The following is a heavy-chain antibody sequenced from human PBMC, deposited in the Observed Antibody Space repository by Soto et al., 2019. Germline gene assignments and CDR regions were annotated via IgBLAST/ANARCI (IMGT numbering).Heavy chain of an antibody. CDR2: LYWNDDK. Sequence: QITLKESGPTLMKPTQTLPLTCTFSVFSLSSSGVGVAWIRQPPGKALEWLAILYWNDDKRYSTSLESRLTITKDSCESHMFPTITNIDHVERATDCYSHRDGSGVDCFEGWGQGILVTVSS. CDR1: VFSLSSSGVG. V-gene: IGHV2-5*01. J-gene: IGHJ4*01. CDR3: SHRDGSGVDCFEG. D-gene: IGHD2-21*01.